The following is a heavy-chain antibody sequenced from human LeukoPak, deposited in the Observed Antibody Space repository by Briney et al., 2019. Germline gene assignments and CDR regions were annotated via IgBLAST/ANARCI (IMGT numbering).Heavy chain of an antibody. J-gene: IGHJ5*02. CDR1: GFTFSGSA. Sequence: GGSLRLSCAASGFTFSGSAMHWVRQASGKGLEWVGRIRSKANSYATAYAASVKGRFTISRDDSKNTAYLQMNSLKTEDTAVYYCTRLGPSGRFDPWGQGTLVTVSS. CDR2: IRSKANSYAT. D-gene: IGHD3-16*01. CDR3: TRLGPSGRFDP. V-gene: IGHV3-73*01.